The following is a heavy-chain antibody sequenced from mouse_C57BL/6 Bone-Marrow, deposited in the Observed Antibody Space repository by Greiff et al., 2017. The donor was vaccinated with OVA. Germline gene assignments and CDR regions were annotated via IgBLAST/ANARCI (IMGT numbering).Heavy chain of an antibody. J-gene: IGHJ2*01. CDR3: TRVSLYYGNSFYFDY. V-gene: IGHV1-15*01. Sequence: QVQLQQSGAELVRPGASVTLSCKASGYTSTDYEMHWVKQTPVHGLEWIGAIDPETGGTAYNQKFKGKAILTADKSSSTAYMELRSLTSEDSAVYYCTRVSLYYGNSFYFDYWGQGTTLTVSS. CDR2: IDPETGGT. D-gene: IGHD2-1*01. CDR1: GYTSTDYE.